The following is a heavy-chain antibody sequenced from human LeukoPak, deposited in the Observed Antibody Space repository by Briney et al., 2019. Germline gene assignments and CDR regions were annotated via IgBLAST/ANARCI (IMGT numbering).Heavy chain of an antibody. J-gene: IGHJ6*02. CDR3: ARPGYSSSPEYYYYYGMDV. V-gene: IGHV3-23*01. CDR1: GFAFRSYG. CDR2: ISGSGGST. D-gene: IGHD6-13*01. Sequence: PGGSLRLSCAASGFAFRSYGMTWVRQAPGKGLEWVSAISGSGGSTYYADSVKGRFTISRDNSKNTLYLQMNSLRAEDTAVYYCARPGYSSSPEYYYYYGMDVWGQGTTVTVSS.